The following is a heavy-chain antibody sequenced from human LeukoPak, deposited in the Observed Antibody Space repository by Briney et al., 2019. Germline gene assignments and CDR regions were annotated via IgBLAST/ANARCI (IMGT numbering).Heavy chain of an antibody. CDR3: ASGYSYGYGMNAFDI. CDR2: IYYSGST. D-gene: IGHD5-18*01. Sequence: SETLSPTCTVSGGSISSYYWSWIRQPPGRGLEWIGYIYYSGSTNYNPSLKSRVTISVDTSKNQFSLKLSSVTAADTAVYYCASGYSYGYGMNAFDIWGQGTMVTVSS. CDR1: GGSISSYY. J-gene: IGHJ3*02. V-gene: IGHV4-59*01.